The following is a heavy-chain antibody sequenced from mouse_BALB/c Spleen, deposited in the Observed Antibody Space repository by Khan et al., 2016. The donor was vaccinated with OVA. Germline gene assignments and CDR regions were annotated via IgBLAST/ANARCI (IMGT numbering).Heavy chain of an antibody. V-gene: IGHV1-77*01. CDR1: GYIFTDYY. J-gene: IGHJ3*01. D-gene: IGHD1-1*01. CDR3: AISNYCGVTLAD. CDR2: ISPGSGDI. Sequence: VQLQQSGTELARPGASVKLSCKASGYIFTDYYINWVKERTGQGLEWIGEISPGSGDIYYNEKFKGKATLTADKSSSTAYMQFSSLTSEDSAVYYRAISNYCGVTLADWGQGALVTLSA.